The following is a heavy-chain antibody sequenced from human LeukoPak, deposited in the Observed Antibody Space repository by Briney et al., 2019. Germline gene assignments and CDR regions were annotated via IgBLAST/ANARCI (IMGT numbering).Heavy chain of an antibody. Sequence: PSETLSLTCSLSGGSISSSYYYWDWIRQPPGKGLEWIGSIYYTGSTYYNPSLKSRVTISVDTSNNQFSLKVSSVTAADTAVYYCARGERLGPDIWGQGTMVTVSS. V-gene: IGHV4-39*07. D-gene: IGHD3-16*01. CDR2: IYYTGST. CDR3: ARGERLGPDI. J-gene: IGHJ3*02. CDR1: GGSISSSYYY.